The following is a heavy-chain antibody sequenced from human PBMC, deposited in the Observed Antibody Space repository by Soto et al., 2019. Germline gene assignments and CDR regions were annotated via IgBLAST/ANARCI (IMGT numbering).Heavy chain of an antibody. V-gene: IGHV1-18*04. D-gene: IGHD2-2*01. CDR2: INTYSGNT. Sequence: QVQLVQSGAAVKKPGASVRVSCQASEHTFTNYGINWVRLAPGQGLEWMGWINTYSGNTIYAQKFQDRLTITTDTSTNTASMELMSLTSDDTAVFYCAGGQGSLIPYYFDSWGQGTLVTVSS. J-gene: IGHJ4*02. CDR1: EHTFTNYG. CDR3: AGGQGSLIPYYFDS.